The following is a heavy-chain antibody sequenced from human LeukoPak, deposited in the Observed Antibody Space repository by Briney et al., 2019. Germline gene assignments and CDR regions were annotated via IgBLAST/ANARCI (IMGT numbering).Heavy chain of an antibody. CDR1: GGSISSSSYY. Sequence: SETLSLTCPVSGGSISSSSYYWGWIRQPPGKGLEWIGSIYYSGSTYYNPSLKSRVTISVDTSKNQFSLKLSSVTAADTAVYYCARPNHPALAEAFDIWGQGTMVTVSS. D-gene: IGHD3-3*02. V-gene: IGHV4-39*01. J-gene: IGHJ3*02. CDR2: IYYSGST. CDR3: ARPNHPALAEAFDI.